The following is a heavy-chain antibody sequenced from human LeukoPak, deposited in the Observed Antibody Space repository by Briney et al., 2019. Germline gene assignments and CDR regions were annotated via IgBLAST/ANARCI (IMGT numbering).Heavy chain of an antibody. V-gene: IGHV1-18*01. J-gene: IGHJ4*02. CDR2: ISGYNGNT. CDR1: GYTFANYD. Sequence: ASVKVSCKASGYTFANYDINWVRRAPGQGLEWMGWISGYNGNTNYAQNLQGRVTMTTDTSTSTAYMDLRSLRSDDTAVYYCARLQFRVGSCSSSSCRAFDYWGQGTLITVSS. CDR3: ARLQFRVGSCSSSSCRAFDY. D-gene: IGHD2-2*01.